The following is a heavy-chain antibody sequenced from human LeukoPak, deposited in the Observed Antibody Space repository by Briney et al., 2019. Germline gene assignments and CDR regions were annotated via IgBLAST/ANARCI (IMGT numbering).Heavy chain of an antibody. CDR3: ARYTGYDLFDY. J-gene: IGHJ4*02. D-gene: IGHD5-12*01. CDR1: GGSLSSGGSA. Sequence: SQTLSLTCALSGGSLSSGGSAWGWIRQPPGKGLEWVGYSYHSGSTYYSPSIKSRVTISVDRSKNQCSLKLSAVTAADTAVYYCARYTGYDLFDYWGQGTLVTVSS. V-gene: IGHV4-30-2*01. CDR2: SYHSGST.